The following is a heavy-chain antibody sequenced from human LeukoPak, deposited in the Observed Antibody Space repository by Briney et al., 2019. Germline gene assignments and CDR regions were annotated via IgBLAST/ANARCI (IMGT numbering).Heavy chain of an antibody. CDR2: ISSSGSTI. CDR1: GFTFSSYA. Sequence: GGTLRLSCTASGFTFSSYAMSWVRQAPGKGLEWVRYISSSGSTIYYADPVRRRFTISRDNAKNSLYLQMNRPSAEHTAVYYCASAEQPATYYGSGGPALGYWGHGTMVTVSS. J-gene: IGHJ4*03. CDR3: ASAEQPATYYGSGGPALGY. V-gene: IGHV3-48*04. D-gene: IGHD3-10*01.